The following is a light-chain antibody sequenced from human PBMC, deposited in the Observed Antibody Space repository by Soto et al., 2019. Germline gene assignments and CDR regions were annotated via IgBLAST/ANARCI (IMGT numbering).Light chain of an antibody. Sequence: QSVLTQPPSASGTPGQRFTISCSGSSSNIXSNTVTWYQQLPGTAPKLVIYSNYDRPSGVPDRFSGSTSGTSASLVIRGLQSEDEAGYYCAAWDDILNGYVFGGGTKVTVL. J-gene: IGLJ1*01. V-gene: IGLV1-44*01. CDR2: SNY. CDR3: AAWDDILNGYV. CDR1: SSNIXSNT.